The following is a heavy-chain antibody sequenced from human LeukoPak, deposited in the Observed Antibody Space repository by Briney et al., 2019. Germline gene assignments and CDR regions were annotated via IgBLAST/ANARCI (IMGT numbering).Heavy chain of an antibody. CDR3: ARAFSSGWYPYSIGGLWFDY. CDR2: IYYTGST. Sequence: SETLSLTCTVSGGSISSYYWSWIRQPPGKGLEWIGNIYYTGSTNYNPSLKSRVTISVDTSKNQFSLKLSSVTAADTAVYYCARAFSSGWYPYSIGGLWFDYWGQGTLVTISS. V-gene: IGHV4-59*01. D-gene: IGHD6-19*01. CDR1: GGSISSYY. J-gene: IGHJ4*02.